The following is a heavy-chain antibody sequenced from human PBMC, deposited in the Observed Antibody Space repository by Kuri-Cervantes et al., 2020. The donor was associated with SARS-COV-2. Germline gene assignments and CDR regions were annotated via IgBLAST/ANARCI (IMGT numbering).Heavy chain of an antibody. CDR1: GLTFSNYA. CDR2: ISFGGSTT. D-gene: IGHD6-13*01. CDR3: ANLGSSSWSSPGFGY. Sequence: GESLKISCAGSGLTFSNYAMSWVRQAPGKGLKWVSGISFGGSTTYYADSVRGRFTISRDKAKNTLYLLMNSLRAEDTAVYYCANLGSSSWSSPGFGYWGQGTLVTVSS. V-gene: IGHV3-23*01. J-gene: IGHJ4*02.